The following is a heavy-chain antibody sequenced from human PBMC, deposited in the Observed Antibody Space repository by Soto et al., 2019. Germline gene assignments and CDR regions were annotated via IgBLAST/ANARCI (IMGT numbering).Heavy chain of an antibody. CDR2: ISWNSGSI. D-gene: IGHD6-13*01. Sequence: EVQLVESGGGLVQPGRSPRLSCAASGFTFDDYAMHWVRQAPGKGLEWVSGISWNSGSIGYADSVKGRFTISRDNAKNSLYLQMNSLRAEDTALYYCAKDKAAGPKGEFDYWGQGTLVTVSS. CDR1: GFTFDDYA. V-gene: IGHV3-9*01. CDR3: AKDKAAGPKGEFDY. J-gene: IGHJ4*02.